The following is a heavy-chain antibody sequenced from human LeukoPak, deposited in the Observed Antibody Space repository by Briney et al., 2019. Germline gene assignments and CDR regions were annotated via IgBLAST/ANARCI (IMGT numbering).Heavy chain of an antibody. J-gene: IGHJ4*02. Sequence: GGSLRLSCAASGFTFSSYGMHWVRQAPGKGLEWVAVISYDGSNKYYADSVKGRFTISRDNSKNTLYLQMNSLRAEDTAVYYCAKDRDTVVTGRYSRDWGQGTLVTVSS. CDR2: ISYDGSNK. CDR1: GFTFSSYG. V-gene: IGHV3-30*18. CDR3: AKDRDTVVTGRYSRD. D-gene: IGHD4-23*01.